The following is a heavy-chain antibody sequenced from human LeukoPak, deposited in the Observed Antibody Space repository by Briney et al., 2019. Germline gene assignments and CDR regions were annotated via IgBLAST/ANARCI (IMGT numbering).Heavy chain of an antibody. Sequence: SQTLSLTCTVSGGSISSGSYYWSWIRQPAGKGLEWIGRIYTSGSTNYKPSLKSRVTISVDTSKNQSSLKLSSVTAADTAVYYCARVQYYYDSSGYLNWFDPWGQGTLVTVSS. CDR3: ARVQYYYDSSGYLNWFDP. CDR1: GGSISSGSYY. J-gene: IGHJ5*02. V-gene: IGHV4-61*02. D-gene: IGHD3-22*01. CDR2: IYTSGST.